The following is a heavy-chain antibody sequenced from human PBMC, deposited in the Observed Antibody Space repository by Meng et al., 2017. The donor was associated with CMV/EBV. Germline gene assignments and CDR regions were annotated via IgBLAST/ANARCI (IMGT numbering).Heavy chain of an antibody. D-gene: IGHD4-17*01. Sequence: ETLSLTCTPSGFTFSSYWMSWVRQAPGKGLEWVANINEYGSEKYYVDSVKGRFTISRDFAKNLLYLQLSSLRAEDTAVYYCARGNPMTTVTTVRGSYYYYSMDVWGRGTTVTVSS. J-gene: IGHJ6*03. V-gene: IGHV3-7*04. CDR3: ARGNPMTTVTTVRGSYYYYSMDV. CDR2: INEYGSEK. CDR1: GFTFSSYW.